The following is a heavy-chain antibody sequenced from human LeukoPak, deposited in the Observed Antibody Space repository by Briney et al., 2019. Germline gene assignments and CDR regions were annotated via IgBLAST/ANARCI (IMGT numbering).Heavy chain of an antibody. J-gene: IGHJ3*01. D-gene: IGHD2-2*01. CDR2: IYSSGST. V-gene: IGHV4-61*02. CDR3: ARDIVVVPAAIHAFDL. CDR1: GDSIRSGSSY. Sequence: TLSLTCTVSGDSIRSGSSYWSWIRQPAGKGLEWIGRIYSSGSTNYNPALKSRVSISVDTSKNQFSLRLSSVTAADTAVYYCARDIVVVPAAIHAFDLWGQGTMVTVSS.